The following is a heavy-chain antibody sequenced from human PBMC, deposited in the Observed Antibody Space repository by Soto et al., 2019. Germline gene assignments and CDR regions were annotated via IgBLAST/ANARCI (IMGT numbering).Heavy chain of an antibody. V-gene: IGHV1-18*01. CDR1: GYTFTSYG. Sequence: ASVEGSCKASGYTFTSYGISWVRQAPGQGLEWMGWISAYNGNTNYAQKLQGRVTMTTDTSTSTAYMELRSLRSDDTAVYYCARVKSVAGYYYGMDVWGQGTTVTVSS. D-gene: IGHD6-19*01. CDR3: ARVKSVAGYYYGMDV. CDR2: ISAYNGNT. J-gene: IGHJ6*02.